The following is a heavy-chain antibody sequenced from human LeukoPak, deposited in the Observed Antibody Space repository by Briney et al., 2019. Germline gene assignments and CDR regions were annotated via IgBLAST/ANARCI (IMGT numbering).Heavy chain of an antibody. J-gene: IGHJ6*03. CDR3: ARDLMVRGPMDV. D-gene: IGHD3-10*01. Sequence: GASVKVSCKASGYTFTDYYIHWVRQAPGQGLEWMGWINPNSGGTSYAQKFQGRVTMTRDTSISTAYMELSRLRSDDTAVYYCARDLMVRGPMDVWGKGTTVTVSS. CDR1: GYTFTDYY. CDR2: INPNSGGT. V-gene: IGHV1-2*02.